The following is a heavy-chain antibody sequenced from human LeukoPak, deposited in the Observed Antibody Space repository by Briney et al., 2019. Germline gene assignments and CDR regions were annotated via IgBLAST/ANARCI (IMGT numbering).Heavy chain of an antibody. V-gene: IGHV3-11*04. J-gene: IGHJ6*03. CDR3: ARDRGYCSGGSCLGYYMDV. CDR2: ITNSVRTT. Sequence: PGRSLRLSCEASGFTFSDYYMSWIRHAAGKVLEWVSYITNSVRTTYYADSVKGRFTISRDNAKNSLYLQMNSLRVEDTAVYYCARDRGYCSGGSCLGYYMDVWGKGTTVTVSS. D-gene: IGHD2-15*01. CDR1: GFTFSDYY.